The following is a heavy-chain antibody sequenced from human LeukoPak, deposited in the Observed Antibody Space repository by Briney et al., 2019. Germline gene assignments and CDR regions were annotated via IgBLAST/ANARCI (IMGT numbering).Heavy chain of an antibody. D-gene: IGHD6-19*01. J-gene: IGHJ5*02. CDR3: ARVRTRAVASGWFDP. Sequence: ASVKVSCKASGYTFTGYYMHWVRQAPGQGLEWMGWINPNSGGTNYAQKFQGRVTMTRDTSISTAYMELSRLRSDDTAVYYCARVRTRAVASGWFDPWGQGTLVTVSS. CDR2: INPNSGGT. V-gene: IGHV1-2*02. CDR1: GYTFTGYY.